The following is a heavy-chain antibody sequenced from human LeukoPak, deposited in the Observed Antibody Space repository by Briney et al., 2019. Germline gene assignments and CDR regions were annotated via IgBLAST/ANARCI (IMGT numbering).Heavy chain of an antibody. Sequence: GGSLRLSCAAFGFTVGSSFMTWVRQAPGKGLEWVSVIFSDGTTYYTDSVKGRFTISRDNSKNTLYLQLNSLRAEDTAVYYCARDARGAAAADDAFDIWGQGTMVTVSS. CDR1: GFTVGSSF. CDR3: ARDARGAAAADDAFDI. J-gene: IGHJ3*02. V-gene: IGHV3-53*01. CDR2: IFSDGTT. D-gene: IGHD6-13*01.